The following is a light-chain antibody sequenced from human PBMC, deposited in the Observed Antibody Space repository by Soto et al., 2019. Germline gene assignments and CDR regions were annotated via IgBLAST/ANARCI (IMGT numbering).Light chain of an antibody. J-gene: IGLJ2*01. Sequence: QPVLTQSPSASASLGASVKLTCTLSSGHSNYAIAWHQQQPEKGPRYLMKLNSDGSHGKGDGIPDRFSGSSSGAERYLTISSLQSEDDADYYCQTWGTGTVIFGGGTKLTVL. V-gene: IGLV4-69*01. CDR1: SGHSNYA. CDR3: QTWGTGTVI. CDR2: LNSDGSH.